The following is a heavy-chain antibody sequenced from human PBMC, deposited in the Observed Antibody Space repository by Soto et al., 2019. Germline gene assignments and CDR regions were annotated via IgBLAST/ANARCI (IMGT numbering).Heavy chain of an antibody. J-gene: IGHJ6*03. Sequence: EVQLVESGGGLVQPGGSLRLSCAASGFTFSSYWMSWVRQAPGKGLEWVANIKQDGSEKYYVDSVKGRFTISRDNAKNSLYLQMNSLRAEDTAVYYCARMGYYDFWSGYYTSISCYYYYYYMDVWGKGTTVTVSS. D-gene: IGHD3-3*01. CDR2: IKQDGSEK. CDR3: ARMGYYDFWSGYYTSISCYYYYYYMDV. CDR1: GFTFSSYW. V-gene: IGHV3-7*01.